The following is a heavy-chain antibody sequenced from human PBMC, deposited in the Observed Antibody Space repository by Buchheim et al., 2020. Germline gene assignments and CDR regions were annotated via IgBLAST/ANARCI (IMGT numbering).Heavy chain of an antibody. V-gene: IGHV3-23*01. Sequence: EVQLLESGGGLVQPGGSLRISCAVSGFIFSSSGMTWVRKAPGKGLEWVSGISASGGATYQADSVKGRVTISRDNSKNTLYLQMNSLRAEDTALYYCAKVARWFDYWGQGTL. CDR3: AKVARWFDY. CDR1: GFIFSSSG. CDR2: ISASGGAT. J-gene: IGHJ5*01.